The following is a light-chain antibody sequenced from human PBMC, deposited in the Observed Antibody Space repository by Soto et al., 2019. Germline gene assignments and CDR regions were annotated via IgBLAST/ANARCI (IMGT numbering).Light chain of an antibody. J-gene: IGKJ1*01. Sequence: DIQMTQSPSTLSASIGDRVTITCRASQSISSWVAWYQQKPGKAPKLLIYRASTLESGVPSRFGGSGYGTEFTLTISSLQADDSGTYHCQQFNSYPWTFGQGTKVEIK. CDR2: RAS. V-gene: IGKV1-5*03. CDR1: QSISSW. CDR3: QQFNSYPWT.